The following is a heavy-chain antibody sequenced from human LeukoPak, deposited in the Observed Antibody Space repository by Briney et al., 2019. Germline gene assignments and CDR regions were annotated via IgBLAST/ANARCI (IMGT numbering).Heavy chain of an antibody. CDR2: IYHSGSP. D-gene: IGHD1-1*01. CDR1: GGSISSNNW. CDR3: ARVNINNWHSCDY. J-gene: IGHJ4*02. V-gene: IGHV4-4*02. Sequence: SGALSLTCAVSGGSISSNNWWGWVRQPPGKGLEWIGEIYHSGSPNYNPSLKSRVTISVDKSRNHFSLNLSSVTAADTAVYYCARVNINNWHSCDYWGQGTLVTVSS.